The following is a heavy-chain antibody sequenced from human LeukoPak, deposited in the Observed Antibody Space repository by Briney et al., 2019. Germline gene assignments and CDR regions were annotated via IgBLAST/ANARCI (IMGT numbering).Heavy chain of an antibody. CDR3: AKELDTMFFDY. CDR2: AGWAGGTT. V-gene: IGHV3-43*01. J-gene: IGHJ4*02. D-gene: IGHD3-10*02. CDR1: GFTFGRYT. Sequence: GVSLRLSCATSGFTFGRYTIHWVRQAPGKGLEWVSLAGWAGGTTYYSDSVRGRFTISRDSGKNSVYLQMNSLTTDDTAFYFCAKELDTMFFDYWGQGALVTVSS.